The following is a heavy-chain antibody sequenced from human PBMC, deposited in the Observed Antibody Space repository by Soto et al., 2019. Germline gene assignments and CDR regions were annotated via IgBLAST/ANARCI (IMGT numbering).Heavy chain of an antibody. V-gene: IGHV1-2*04. CDR2: INPNSGVT. D-gene: IGHD6-25*01. CDR3: AREGGAATATLDYYYFYMDV. Sequence: QVQLVQSGAEVRKPGASVTVSCRSSGDSFNDYYIHWVRQAPGQGLGRMGWINPNSGVTKYAQKCEGWVSMTRDTSIRTVYRQLSSVSSDGTAVYYCAREGGAATATLDYYYFYMDVWGTGTTVTFSS. CDR1: GDSFNDYY. J-gene: IGHJ6*03.